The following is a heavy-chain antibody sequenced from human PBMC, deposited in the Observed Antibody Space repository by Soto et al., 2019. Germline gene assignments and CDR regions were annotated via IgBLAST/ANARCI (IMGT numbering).Heavy chain of an antibody. V-gene: IGHV3-21*01. CDR3: ARGYCSGGSCSPNYYYGMDV. CDR2: ISSSSSYI. J-gene: IGHJ6*02. CDR1: GFTFSSYS. Sequence: GGSLRLSCAASGFTFSSYSMNWVRQAPGKGLEWVSSISSSSSYIYYADSVKGRFTISRDNAKNSLYLQMNSLRAEDTAVYYCARGYCSGGSCSPNYYYGMDVWGQGTTVTVSS. D-gene: IGHD2-15*01.